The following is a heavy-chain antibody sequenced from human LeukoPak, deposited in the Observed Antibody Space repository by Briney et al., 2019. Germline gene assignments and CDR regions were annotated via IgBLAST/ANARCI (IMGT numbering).Heavy chain of an antibody. CDR1: GFTFSSYG. D-gene: IGHD6-19*01. V-gene: IGHV3-30*18. J-gene: IGHJ4*02. CDR3: AKGISIAVAGYFDY. CDR2: ISYDGSNK. Sequence: GGSLRLSCAASGFTFSSYGMHWVRQAPGKGLEWVAVISYDGSNKYYADSVKGRFTISRDNSKNTLYPQMNSLRAEDTAVYYCAKGISIAVAGYFDYWGQGTLVTVSS.